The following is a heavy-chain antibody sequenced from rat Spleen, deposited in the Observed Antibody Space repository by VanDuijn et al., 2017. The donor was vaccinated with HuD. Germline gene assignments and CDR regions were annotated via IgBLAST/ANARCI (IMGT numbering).Heavy chain of an antibody. V-gene: IGHV4-2*01. CDR1: GFNFDDSW. Sequence: EVRLVESGGGLVQPGRSLKLSCAASGFNFDDSWMGWVRQAPGKGLEWIGELNTDSSKTNYVPSLKDKFSISRDNAQNTLSLQMSNMGSEDTATYYCVREAFGVDYWGQGVMVTVSS. CDR3: VREAFGVDY. CDR2: LNTDSSKT. D-gene: IGHD4-3*01. J-gene: IGHJ2*01.